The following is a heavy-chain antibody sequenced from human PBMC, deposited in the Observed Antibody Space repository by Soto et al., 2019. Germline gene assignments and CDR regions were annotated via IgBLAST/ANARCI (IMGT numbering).Heavy chain of an antibody. J-gene: IGHJ4*02. V-gene: IGHV3-11*01. CDR1: GFTFSDHY. CDR2: ISSSGTTI. D-gene: IGHD3-3*01. CDR3: ARVGDMAYKD. Sequence: QVQLVESGGGLVKPGGSLRLSCAASGFTFSDHYMTWIRQAPGKGLEWLSYISSSGTTIYYAESVRGRFTISRDNAKNSLYLQMNSLRVDDSAVYYCARVGDMAYKDWGQGTLATVSP.